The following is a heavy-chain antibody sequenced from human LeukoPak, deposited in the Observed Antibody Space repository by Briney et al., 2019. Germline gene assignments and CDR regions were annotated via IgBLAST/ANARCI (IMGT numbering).Heavy chain of an antibody. D-gene: IGHD6-19*01. CDR1: GGSVTNDNYF. V-gene: IGHV4-30-4*01. CDR3: ARGPHHKQWLGP. Sequence: PSETLSLTCTVSGGSVTNDNYFWSWTRQPPGEGLEWIAYIYYTAGSYYNPSLRSRVTMSIDTSRKQFSLKLSSVTAADTAVYYCARGPHHKQWLGPWGQGTLVTVSS. CDR2: IYYTAGS. J-gene: IGHJ4*02.